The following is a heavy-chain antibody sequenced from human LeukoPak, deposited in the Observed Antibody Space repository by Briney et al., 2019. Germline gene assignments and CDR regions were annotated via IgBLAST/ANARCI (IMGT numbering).Heavy chain of an antibody. D-gene: IGHD3-22*01. J-gene: IGHJ4*02. Sequence: PGGSLRLSCAASGFTFSTYSMNWVRQAPGKGLEWISYISSSSDTTLYADSVKGRFTISRDNAKNSLYLQMNSLRAEDTAVYYCARGAHYYYDSSGYSYGDDYWGQGTLVTVSS. CDR2: ISSSSDTT. CDR3: ARGAHYYYDSSGYSYGDDY. CDR1: GFTFSTYS. V-gene: IGHV3-48*01.